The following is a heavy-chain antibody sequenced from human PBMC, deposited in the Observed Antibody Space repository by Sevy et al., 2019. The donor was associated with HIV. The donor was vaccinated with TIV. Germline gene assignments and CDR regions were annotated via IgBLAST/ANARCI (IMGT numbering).Heavy chain of an antibody. Sequence: GGSLRLSCAASGFTFSNAWMSWVRQAPGKGLEWVAYIQYDGSNKDYADSVKGRFTISRDNSKNTLDLQMNSLRVEDTAVYYCVKEGGGEGGDHWGQGTLVTVSS. D-gene: IGHD2-21*01. CDR1: GFTFSNAW. J-gene: IGHJ4*02. CDR2: IQYDGSNK. CDR3: VKEGGGEGGDH. V-gene: IGHV3-30*02.